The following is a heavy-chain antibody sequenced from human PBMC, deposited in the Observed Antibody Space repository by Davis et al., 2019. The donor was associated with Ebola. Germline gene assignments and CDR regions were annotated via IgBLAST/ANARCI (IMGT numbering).Heavy chain of an antibody. D-gene: IGHD1-26*01. V-gene: IGHV3-21*01. CDR1: GGSFSGYY. J-gene: IGHJ6*02. CDR3: ARGSSGNYYHSYGLDV. Sequence: PSETLSLTCAVYGGSFSGYYWSWIRQAPGKGLEWVSSISSSSSYIYYADSVKGRFTISRDNAKNSLYLQMNSLRADDTAVYFCARGSSGNYYHSYGLDVWGPGTTVTVSS. CDR2: ISSSSSYI.